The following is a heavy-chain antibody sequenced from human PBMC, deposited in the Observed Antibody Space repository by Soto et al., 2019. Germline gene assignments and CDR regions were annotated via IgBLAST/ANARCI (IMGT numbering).Heavy chain of an antibody. D-gene: IGHD5-12*01. CDR3: ARDNGYESDY. V-gene: IGHV1-18*01. CDR2: ISAYNGNT. Sequence: QVQLVQSGAEVKKPGASVRVSCKASGYTFTSYGISWVRQAPGQGLEWMGWISAYNGNTNYAQKLQGRVTTTTDTPTNTAYMELSSLRSDATAVYDCARDNGYESDYWGQGTLVTVSS. CDR1: GYTFTSYG. J-gene: IGHJ4*02.